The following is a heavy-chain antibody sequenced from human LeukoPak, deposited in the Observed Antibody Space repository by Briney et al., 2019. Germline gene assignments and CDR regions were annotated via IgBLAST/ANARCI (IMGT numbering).Heavy chain of an antibody. J-gene: IGHJ4*02. CDR3: ARGSGYRYGEFDY. CDR2: ISSSSSTI. D-gene: IGHD5-18*01. Sequence: GGSLRLSCAASGFTFSSYSMNWVRQAPGKGLEWVSYISSSSSTIYYADSVKGRFTISRDNAKNSLYLQMNSLSAEDTAVYYCARGSGYRYGEFDYWGQGTLVTVSS. CDR1: GFTFSSYS. V-gene: IGHV3-48*04.